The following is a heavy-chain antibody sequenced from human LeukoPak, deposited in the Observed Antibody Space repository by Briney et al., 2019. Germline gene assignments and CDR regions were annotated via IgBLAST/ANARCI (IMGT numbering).Heavy chain of an antibody. CDR2: INAGNGNT. D-gene: IGHD5-18*01. Sequence: ASVKVSCKASGYTFTSYAMHWVRQAPGQRLEWMGWINAGNGNTKYSQKFQGRVTITRDTSASTAYMELSSLRSDDTAVYYCARDQGDVDTAIGIDYWGQGTLVTVSS. CDR3: ARDQGDVDTAIGIDY. CDR1: GYTFTSYA. J-gene: IGHJ4*02. V-gene: IGHV1-3*01.